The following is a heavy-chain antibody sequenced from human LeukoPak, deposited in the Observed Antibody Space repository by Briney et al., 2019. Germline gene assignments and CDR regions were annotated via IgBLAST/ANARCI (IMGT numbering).Heavy chain of an antibody. D-gene: IGHD5-12*01. CDR1: GYSFILYG. Sequence: GASVKVSCKTSGYSFILYGISWVRQAPGQGPEWMGWISTSTGDTKYTQKFQGRVTLTTDTSASTVYMELRSLKSDDTAVYYCARESNGGYGFDYWGQGTPVTVAS. CDR2: ISTSTGDT. V-gene: IGHV1-18*01. J-gene: IGHJ4*02. CDR3: ARESNGGYGFDY.